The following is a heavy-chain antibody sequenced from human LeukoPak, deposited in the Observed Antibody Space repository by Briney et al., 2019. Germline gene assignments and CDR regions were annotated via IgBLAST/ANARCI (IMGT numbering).Heavy chain of an antibody. CDR1: GYTFTNYY. D-gene: IGHD6-13*01. CDR3: ARDRSGSRWRWFDP. CDR2: INPTGGSA. V-gene: IGHV1-46*01. Sequence: GASVKVSCKASGYTFTNYYIHWVRQAPGQGLEWMGIINPTGGSASYAQKFQGRVSMTSDTSTSTLYLALSSLRSEDTAVYYCARDRSGSRWRWFDPWGQGTLVTVSS. J-gene: IGHJ5*02.